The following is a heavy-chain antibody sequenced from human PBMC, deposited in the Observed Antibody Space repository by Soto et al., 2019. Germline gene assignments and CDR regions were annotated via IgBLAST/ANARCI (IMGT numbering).Heavy chain of an antibody. D-gene: IGHD3-22*01. J-gene: IGHJ4*02. V-gene: IGHV6-1*01. Sequence: SPTLSLTCAISGDSVSSNSAAWNWIRQSPSRGLEWLGRTYYRSKWYNDYAVSVKSRITINPDTSKNQFSLQLNSVTPEDTAVYYCARVRHYYDSSGYYSHFFDYWGQGTLVTVSS. CDR1: GDSVSSNSAA. CDR2: TYYRSKWYN. CDR3: ARVRHYYDSSGYYSHFFDY.